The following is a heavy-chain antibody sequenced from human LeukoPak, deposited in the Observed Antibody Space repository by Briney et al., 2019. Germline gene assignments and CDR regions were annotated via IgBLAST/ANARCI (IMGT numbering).Heavy chain of an antibody. CDR2: ISYDGSNK. J-gene: IGHJ4*02. CDR3: ARDDSDYDFWSGTPPHY. V-gene: IGHV3-30*01. Sequence: PGGSLRLSCAASGFTFSSYAMHWVRQAPGKGLEWVAVISYDGSNKYYADSVKGRFTISRDNSKNTLYLQMNSLRAEDTAVYYCARDDSDYDFWSGTPPHYWGQGTLVTVSS. D-gene: IGHD3-3*01. CDR1: GFTFSSYA.